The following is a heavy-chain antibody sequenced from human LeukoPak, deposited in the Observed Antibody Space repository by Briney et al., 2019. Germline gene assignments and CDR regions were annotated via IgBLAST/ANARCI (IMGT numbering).Heavy chain of an antibody. CDR1: GGSISSSSYY. Sequence: SETLSLTCTVSGGSISSSSYYWGWIRQPPGKGLEWIGSIYYSGSTYYNPSLKSRVTISVDTSKNQFSLKLSSVTAADTAVYYCARHVSIFWSRGHFDYWGQGTLVTVSS. CDR3: ARHVSIFWSRGHFDY. CDR2: IYYSGST. V-gene: IGHV4-39*01. J-gene: IGHJ4*02. D-gene: IGHD2-21*01.